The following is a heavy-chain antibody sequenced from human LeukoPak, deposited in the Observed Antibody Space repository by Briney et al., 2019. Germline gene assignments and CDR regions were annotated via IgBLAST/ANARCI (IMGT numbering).Heavy chain of an antibody. Sequence: GGSLRLSCAASGFTFSSYAMSWVRQPPGKGLEWVANIKQDGSEKYYVDSVKGRFTISRDNAKNSLYLQMNSLRAEDTAVYYCARALNGFDIWGPGTLVTVSS. V-gene: IGHV3-7*01. CDR3: ARALNGFDI. J-gene: IGHJ3*02. CDR1: GFTFSSYA. CDR2: IKQDGSEK.